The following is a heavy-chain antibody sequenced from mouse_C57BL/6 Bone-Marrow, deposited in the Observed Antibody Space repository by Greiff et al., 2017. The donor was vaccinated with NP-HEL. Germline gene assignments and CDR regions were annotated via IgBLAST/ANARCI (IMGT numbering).Heavy chain of an antibody. V-gene: IGHV14-2*01. Sequence: EVKLMESGAELVKPGASVKLSCTASGFNIKDYYMHWVKQRTEQGLEWIGRIDPEDGETKYAPKFQGKATITADTSSNTAYLQLSSLTSEDTAVYYCALYYYGSSSWYFDVWGTGTTVTVSS. CDR3: ALYYYGSSSWYFDV. CDR1: GFNIKDYY. D-gene: IGHD1-1*01. J-gene: IGHJ1*03. CDR2: IDPEDGET.